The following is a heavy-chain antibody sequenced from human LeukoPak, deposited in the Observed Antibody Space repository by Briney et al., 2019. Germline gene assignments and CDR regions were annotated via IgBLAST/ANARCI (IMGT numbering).Heavy chain of an antibody. V-gene: IGHV3-30*02. CDR1: GFTFSSYG. Sequence: GGSLTLSCAASGFTFSSYGMHWVRQAPGKGLEWVALIRYDGSNKYYADSVKGRFTISRDNSKNTLYLQMNSLRAEDTAVYYCTKGGRSSGWYGAYWGQGTLVTVSS. J-gene: IGHJ4*02. CDR3: TKGGRSSGWYGAY. CDR2: IRYDGSNK. D-gene: IGHD6-19*01.